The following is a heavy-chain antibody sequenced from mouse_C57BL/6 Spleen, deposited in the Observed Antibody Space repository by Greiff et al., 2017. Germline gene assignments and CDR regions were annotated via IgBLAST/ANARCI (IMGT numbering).Heavy chain of an antibody. CDR1: GFTFSDYG. V-gene: IGHV5-17*01. D-gene: IGHD2-1*01. CDR3: ARHYYGNSAWFAY. Sequence: EVQVVESGGGLVKPGGSLKLSCAASGFTFSDYGMHWVRQAPEKGLEWVAYISSGSSTIYYADTVKGRFTISRDNAKNTLFLQMTSLRSEDTAMYYCARHYYGNSAWFAYGGQGTLVTVSA. CDR2: ISSGSSTI. J-gene: IGHJ3*01.